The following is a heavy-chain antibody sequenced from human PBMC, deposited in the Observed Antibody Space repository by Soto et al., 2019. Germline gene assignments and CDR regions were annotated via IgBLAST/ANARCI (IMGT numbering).Heavy chain of an antibody. CDR3: ARLDYDILTGYYRPFDY. CDR1: GGTFSSYT. D-gene: IGHD3-9*01. Sequence: GASVKVSCKASGGTFSSYTISWVRQAPGQGLEWMGRIIPILGIANYAQKFQGRVTITADKSTSTAYMELSSLRSEDTAVYYCARLDYDILTGYYRPFDYWGQGSLVTVSS. J-gene: IGHJ4*02. CDR2: IIPILGIA. V-gene: IGHV1-69*02.